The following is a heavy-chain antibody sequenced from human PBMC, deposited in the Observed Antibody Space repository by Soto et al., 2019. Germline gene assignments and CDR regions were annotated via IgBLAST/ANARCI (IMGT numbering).Heavy chain of an antibody. Sequence: EVQLVESGGGLVQPGRSLRLSCAVSGSTFNEYAMHWLRQAPGKGLEWVSGIFLENDRTGYADSVKGRFTTSRDKAKNSLYLQMNSLRPEDTALYYCARRAETNGWNGFGADKYYFDFWGQGTLVTVSS. CDR2: IFLENDRT. V-gene: IGHV3-9*01. D-gene: IGHD1-1*01. CDR3: ARRAETNGWNGFGADKYYFDF. J-gene: IGHJ4*02. CDR1: GSTFNEYA.